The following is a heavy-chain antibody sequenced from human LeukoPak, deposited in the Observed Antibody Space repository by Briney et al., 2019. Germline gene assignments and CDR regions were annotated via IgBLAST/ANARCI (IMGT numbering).Heavy chain of an antibody. CDR2: ISSRSSYI. Sequence: GGSLRLSCAASGFTFSSYSMNWVRQAPGKGLEWVSSISSRSSYIYYADSVKGRFTISRDNAKNSLYLQMNSLRAEDTAVYYCARDQGQQLTPFDYWGQGTLVTVSS. D-gene: IGHD6-13*01. J-gene: IGHJ4*02. CDR3: ARDQGQQLTPFDY. CDR1: GFTFSSYS. V-gene: IGHV3-21*01.